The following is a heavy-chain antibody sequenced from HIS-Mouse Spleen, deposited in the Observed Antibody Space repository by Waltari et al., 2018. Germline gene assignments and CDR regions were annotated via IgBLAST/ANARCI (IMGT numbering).Heavy chain of an antibody. CDR2: IYYTGST. Sequence: QLQLQESGPGLVKPPETLSPTCTVSGGSISSSSYYWGWIRQPPGKGLGWIGSIYYTGSTYYNPSLKSRVTISVDTSKNQFSLKLSSVTAADTAVYYCARRRGWFDYWGQGTLVTVSS. D-gene: IGHD6-19*01. CDR3: ARRRGWFDY. CDR1: GGSISSSSYY. V-gene: IGHV4-39*01. J-gene: IGHJ4*02.